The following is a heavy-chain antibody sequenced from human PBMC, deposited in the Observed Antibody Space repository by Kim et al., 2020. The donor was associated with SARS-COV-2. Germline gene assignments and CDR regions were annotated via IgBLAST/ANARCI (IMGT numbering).Heavy chain of an antibody. CDR3: AKEGPGGYDILTGYYPPKPVYGMGV. CDR2: ISYDGSNK. J-gene: IGHJ6*02. V-gene: IGHV3-30*18. D-gene: IGHD3-9*01. CDR1: GFTFSSYG. Sequence: GGSLRLSCAASGFTFSSYGMHWVRQAPGKGLEWVAVISYDGSNKFYADSVKGRFTISRDNSKNTLYLQMNSLRAEDTAVYYCAKEGPGGYDILTGYYPPKPVYGMGVWGQGTTVTVSS.